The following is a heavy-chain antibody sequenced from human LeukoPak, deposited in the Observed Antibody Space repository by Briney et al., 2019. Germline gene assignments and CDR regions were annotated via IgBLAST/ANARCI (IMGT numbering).Heavy chain of an antibody. Sequence: PSETLSLTCTVSGDSLNNSNYFWGWIRQPPGKGLEWIATIHYTGNAYYNPSLTSRLTISVDMSRNQFSLKLTSVTATDTAVYYCARHYGPWGQGTLVTVSS. CDR2: IHYTGNA. V-gene: IGHV4-39*01. J-gene: IGHJ4*02. CDR3: ARHYGP. CDR1: GDSLNNSNYF. D-gene: IGHD3-10*01.